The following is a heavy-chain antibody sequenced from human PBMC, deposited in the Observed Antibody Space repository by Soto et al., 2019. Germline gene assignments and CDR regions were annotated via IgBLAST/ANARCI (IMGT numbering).Heavy chain of an antibody. Sequence: GGSLRLSCAASGFTFSSYSMNWVRQAPGKGLEWVSYISSSSSTIYYADSVKGRFTISRDNAKNSLYLQMNSLRAEDTAVYYCASMGLHLGELSWTGNHLLQNWFDPWGQGTLVTVSS. J-gene: IGHJ5*02. CDR2: ISSSSSTI. D-gene: IGHD3-16*02. V-gene: IGHV3-48*01. CDR3: ASMGLHLGELSWTGNHLLQNWFDP. CDR1: GFTFSSYS.